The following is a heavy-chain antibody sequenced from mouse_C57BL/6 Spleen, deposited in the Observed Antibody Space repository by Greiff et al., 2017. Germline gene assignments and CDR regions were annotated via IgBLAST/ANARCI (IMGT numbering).Heavy chain of an antibody. Sequence: EVQLQESGPELVKPGASVKMSCKASGYTFTDYNMHWVKQSHGKSLEWIGYINPNNGGTSYNQKFKGKATLTVNKSSSTAYMELRSLTSEDSAVYDCARGAVPLFDYWGQGTTLTVSS. D-gene: IGHD1-1*01. J-gene: IGHJ2*01. CDR2: INPNNGGT. CDR3: ARGAVPLFDY. V-gene: IGHV1-22*01. CDR1: GYTFTDYN.